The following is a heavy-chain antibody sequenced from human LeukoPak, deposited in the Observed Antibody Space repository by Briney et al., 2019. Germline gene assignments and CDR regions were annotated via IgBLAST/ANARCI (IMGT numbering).Heavy chain of an antibody. CDR3: AIWGYGAYLNRIGY. CDR1: GGTFSSYA. D-gene: IGHD4-17*01. V-gene: IGHV1-69*13. J-gene: IGHJ4*02. Sequence: SVKVSCKASGGTFSSYAISWVRQAPGQGLEWMGGIIPIFGTANYAQKFQGRVTITADESTSTAYMELSSLRSEDTAVYYCAIWGYGAYLNRIGYWGQGTLVTVSS. CDR2: IIPIFGTA.